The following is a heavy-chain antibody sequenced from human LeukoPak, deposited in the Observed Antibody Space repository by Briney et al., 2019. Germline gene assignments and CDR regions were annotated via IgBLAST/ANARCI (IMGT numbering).Heavy chain of an antibody. D-gene: IGHD3-22*01. CDR3: ARANTGYYDSSGYSPDAFDI. V-gene: IGHV1-46*01. Sequence: SVKVSCKASGYTFTSYYIHWVRQAPGQGLEWMGIINPSGGSTSYAQKFQGRVTMTRDTSTSTVYMELSNLRSEDTAVYYCARANTGYYDSSGYSPDAFDIWGQGTMVTVSS. CDR2: INPSGGST. CDR1: GYTFTSYY. J-gene: IGHJ3*02.